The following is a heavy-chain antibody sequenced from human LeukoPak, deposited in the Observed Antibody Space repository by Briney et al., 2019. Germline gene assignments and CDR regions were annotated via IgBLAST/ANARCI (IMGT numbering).Heavy chain of an antibody. CDR3: ARSKPDRFWSGYYIDY. CDR1: GYTFTSYD. CDR2: MNPNRGNT. Sequence: ASVKVSCKASGYTFTSYDINWVRQAAGQGLEWMGWMNPNRGNTGYAHKFQGRVTMTRNTSISTAYMELSKLRSEDTGVYFCARSKPDRFWSGYYIDYWGQGTLVTVSS. V-gene: IGHV1-8*01. J-gene: IGHJ4*02. D-gene: IGHD3-3*01.